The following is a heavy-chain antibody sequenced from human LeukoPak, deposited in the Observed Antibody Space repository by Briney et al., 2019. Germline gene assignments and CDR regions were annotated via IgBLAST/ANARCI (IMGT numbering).Heavy chain of an antibody. D-gene: IGHD1-26*01. Sequence: SETLSLTCTVSGGSISSGSYYSSWIRQPAGKGLEWIGRIYTSGSTNYNPSLKSRVTISVDTSKNQFSLKLSSVTAADTAVYYCAREAGSFDIWGQGTMVTVSS. CDR2: IYTSGST. CDR3: AREAGSFDI. J-gene: IGHJ3*02. CDR1: GGSISSGSYY. V-gene: IGHV4-61*02.